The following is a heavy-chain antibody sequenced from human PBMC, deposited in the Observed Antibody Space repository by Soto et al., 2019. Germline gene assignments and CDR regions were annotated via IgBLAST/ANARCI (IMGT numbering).Heavy chain of an antibody. CDR1: GGSFSGYY. Sequence: SETLSLTCAVYGGSFSGYYWSWIRQPPGKGLEWIGEINHSGSTNYNPSLKSRATISVDTSKNQFSLKLSSVTAADTAVYYCARAHTFYYYGSGVTWFDPWGQGTLVTVSS. J-gene: IGHJ5*02. V-gene: IGHV4-34*01. CDR3: ARAHTFYYYGSGVTWFDP. D-gene: IGHD3-10*01. CDR2: INHSGST.